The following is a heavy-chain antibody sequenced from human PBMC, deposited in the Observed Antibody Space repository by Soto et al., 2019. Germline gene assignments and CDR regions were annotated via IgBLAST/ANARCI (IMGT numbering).Heavy chain of an antibody. CDR2: LSVSGCRT. CDR3: AKDLGLVSRYYCGY. Sequence: EVQLLESGGGLVQPGGSLRLSCAASGLTFSSYAMSWVRQAPGKGLAWVSALSVSGCRTDYADAVKGRFTISSDNSNCTLYLQMNSLRGEETAVYYSAKDLGLVSRYYCGYWGQGTLFTVSS. CDR1: GLTFSSYA. V-gene: IGHV3-23*01. D-gene: IGHD2-8*01. J-gene: IGHJ4*02.